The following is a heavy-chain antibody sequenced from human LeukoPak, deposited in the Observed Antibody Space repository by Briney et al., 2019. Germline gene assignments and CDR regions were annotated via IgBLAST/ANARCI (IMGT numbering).Heavy chain of an antibody. Sequence: SETLSLTCTVSGGSVSSVNHYWSWMRQPPGKGLEWIGYIHYSGSTTHNPSLKSRVTISIDTSKTQFSLKLSSVTAADTALYYCARVDYYHYYMDIWGTGTTVTVSS. CDR2: IHYSGST. CDR1: GGSVSSVNHY. CDR3: ARVDYYHYYMDI. J-gene: IGHJ6*03. V-gene: IGHV4-61*01.